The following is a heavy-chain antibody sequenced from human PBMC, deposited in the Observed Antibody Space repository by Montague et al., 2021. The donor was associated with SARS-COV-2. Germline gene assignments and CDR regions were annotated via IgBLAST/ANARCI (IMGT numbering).Heavy chain of an antibody. Sequence: SETLSLTCAISGGSFSNYYWSWIRQPPGKGLEWIGEVNQSGTTIYNQSVKSGVTISEDTSKNQFYLRLNSVTAADTAVYYCASGRRPVVVPGAGPAGRAFDIWGQGTMVTVSS. CDR1: GGSFSNYY. D-gene: IGHD2-2*01. J-gene: IGHJ3*02. CDR2: VNQSGTT. CDR3: ASGRRPVVVPGAGPAGRAFDI. V-gene: IGHV4-34*01.